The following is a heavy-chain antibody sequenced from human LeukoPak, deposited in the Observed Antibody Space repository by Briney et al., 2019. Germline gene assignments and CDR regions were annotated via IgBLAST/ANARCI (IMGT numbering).Heavy chain of an antibody. V-gene: IGHV3-23*01. J-gene: IGHJ6*03. D-gene: IGHD3-10*01. Sequence: GGSLRLSCAASAFTFSNYAMNWVRQAPGKGLEWVSTISGSGGDTYYADSVKGRFTISRDNSKNTLYLQMNSLRAEDTAVYYCASGSGSYRTPYYYMDVWGTGTTVTVSS. CDR2: ISGSGGDT. CDR3: ASGSGSYRTPYYYMDV. CDR1: AFTFSNYA.